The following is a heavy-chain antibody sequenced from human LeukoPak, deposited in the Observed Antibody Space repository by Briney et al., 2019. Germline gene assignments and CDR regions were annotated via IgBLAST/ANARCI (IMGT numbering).Heavy chain of an antibody. J-gene: IGHJ4*02. V-gene: IGHV3-30-3*01. D-gene: IGHD3-9*01. CDR2: ISYDGSNK. Sequence: GRSLRLSCAASGFTFSSYAMHWVRQAPGNGLEWVAVISYDGSNKYYADSVKGRFTISRDNSKNTLYLQMNSLRAEDTAVYYCAREEKYYDILTGYYKGYFDYWGQGTLVTVSS. CDR1: GFTFSSYA. CDR3: AREEKYYDILTGYYKGYFDY.